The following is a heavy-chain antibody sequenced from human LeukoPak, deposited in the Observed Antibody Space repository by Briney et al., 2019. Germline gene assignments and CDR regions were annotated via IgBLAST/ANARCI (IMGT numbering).Heavy chain of an antibody. V-gene: IGHV3-21*01. CDR2: ISSSSSYI. J-gene: IGHJ4*02. CDR1: GFTFSSYS. D-gene: IGHD2-21*01. Sequence: GGSLRLSCAASGFTFSSYSMNWVRQAPGKGLEWVSSISSSSSYIYYADSVKGRFTISRDNAKNSLYLQMNSLRAEDTAVYYCARDILAYCGGDCPYYFDYWGQGTLVTVSS. CDR3: ARDILAYCGGDCPYYFDY.